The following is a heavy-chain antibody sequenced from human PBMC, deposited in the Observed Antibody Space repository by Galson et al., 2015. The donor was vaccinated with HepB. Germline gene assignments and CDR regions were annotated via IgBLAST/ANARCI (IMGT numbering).Heavy chain of an antibody. CDR2: ISYDGSNK. Sequence: SLRLSCAASGFTFSSYAMHWVRQAPGKGLEWVAVISYDGSNKYYADSVKGRFTISRDNSKNTLYLQMNSLRAEDTAVYYCARAKGYCSSTSCYYFDYWGQGTLVAVSS. J-gene: IGHJ4*02. CDR1: GFTFSSYA. D-gene: IGHD2-2*01. CDR3: ARAKGYCSSTSCYYFDY. V-gene: IGHV3-30*04.